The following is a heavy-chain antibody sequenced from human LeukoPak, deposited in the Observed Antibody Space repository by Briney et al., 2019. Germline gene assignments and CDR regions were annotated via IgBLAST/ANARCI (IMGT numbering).Heavy chain of an antibody. CDR1: GFTVSSNY. V-gene: IGHV3-7*05. D-gene: IGHD6-19*01. CDR3: ARGPEIPQLIAVAGNYYFDY. CDR2: IKQDGSEK. J-gene: IGHJ4*02. Sequence: PGGSLRLSCAASGFTVSSNYMSWVRQAPGKGLEWVANIKQDGSEKYYVDSVKGRFTISRDNAKNSLYLQMNSLRAEDTAVYYCARGPEIPQLIAVAGNYYFDYWGQGTLVTVSS.